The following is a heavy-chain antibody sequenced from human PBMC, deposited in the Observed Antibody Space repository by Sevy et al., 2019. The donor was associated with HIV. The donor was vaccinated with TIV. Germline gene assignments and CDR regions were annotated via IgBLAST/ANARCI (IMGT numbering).Heavy chain of an antibody. Sequence: GGSLRLSCAASGFTFSYYRMSWVRQAPGKGLEWVANIKGDGSEIYYVDSVKGRFTISSDNAKNSLFLEMNSLRAEDTAVYYGARDPGGRDWFDPWGQGTLVTVSS. V-gene: IGHV3-7*03. CDR2: IKGDGSEI. D-gene: IGHD2-15*01. J-gene: IGHJ5*02. CDR1: GFTFSYYR. CDR3: ARDPGGRDWFDP.